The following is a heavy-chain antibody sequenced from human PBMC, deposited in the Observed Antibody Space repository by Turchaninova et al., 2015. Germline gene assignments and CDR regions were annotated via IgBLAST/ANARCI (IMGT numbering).Heavy chain of an antibody. CDR3: ARRRGAARSDYFDY. D-gene: IGHD6-6*01. Sequence: QITLKESGPTLVNPTQTLTLTCPFSGFPLSTCGVGVGWIRQPPGKALEWLAVIYWYENKRYSPSLKSRLTITKDTSKNHVVLTLTNMDPVDTATYYCARRRGAARSDYFDYWGQGTLVTVSS. V-gene: IGHV2-5*01. J-gene: IGHJ4*02. CDR1: GFPLSTCGVG. CDR2: IYWYENK.